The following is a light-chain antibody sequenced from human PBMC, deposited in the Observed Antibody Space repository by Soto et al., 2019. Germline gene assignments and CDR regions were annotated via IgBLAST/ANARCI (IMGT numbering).Light chain of an antibody. Sequence: DIQMTHSPSTLSASVVDIFTIACLASHSIGRFLAWYQHQPGKAPKLLIYDASTLESGVPSRFSGTGSGTEFTFSITSLQPEDFGTYYCQQCYMGWTFGQGTKVDI. CDR3: QQCYMGWT. J-gene: IGKJ1*01. CDR2: DAS. CDR1: HSIGRF. V-gene: IGKV1-5*01.